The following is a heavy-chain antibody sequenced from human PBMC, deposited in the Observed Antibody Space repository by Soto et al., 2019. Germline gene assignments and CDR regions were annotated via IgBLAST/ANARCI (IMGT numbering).Heavy chain of an antibody. V-gene: IGHV3-30*18. Sequence: QVQLVESGGGVVQPGRSLRLSCAASGFTFSRYGMHWVRQAPGKGLEWVAVISYDGSNKYYADSVKGRFTISRDNSKNTLYLQMNRLRAEDTAVYYCAKENGGYCTSTSCYEGHYYYYGMDVWGQGATVTVSS. CDR2: ISYDGSNK. CDR3: AKENGGYCTSTSCYEGHYYYYGMDV. J-gene: IGHJ6*02. D-gene: IGHD2-2*01. CDR1: GFTFSRYG.